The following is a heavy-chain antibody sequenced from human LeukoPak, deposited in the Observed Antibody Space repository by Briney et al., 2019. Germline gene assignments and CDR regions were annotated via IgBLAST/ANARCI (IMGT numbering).Heavy chain of an antibody. CDR3: ARDYYDSSGHLWWFDP. CDR2: IYTSGST. J-gene: IGHJ5*02. V-gene: IGHV4-4*07. D-gene: IGHD3-22*01. CDR1: GGSISSYY. Sequence: PSETLSLTCTVSGGSISSYYCSWIRQPAGKGLEWIGRIYTSGSTNYNPSLKSRVTMSVDTSKNQFSLKLTSVTAADTAVYYCARDYYDSSGHLWWFDPWGQGTLVTVSS.